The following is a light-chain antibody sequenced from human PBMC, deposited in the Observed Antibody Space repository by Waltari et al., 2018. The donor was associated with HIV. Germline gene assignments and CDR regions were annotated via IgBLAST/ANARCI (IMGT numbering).Light chain of an antibody. J-gene: IGLJ2*01. CDR2: GNK. V-gene: IGLV1-40*01. Sequence: QSVLTQPPSVSGAPGQRVTISCTGSTSNIGADYDVHWYQQIPGTAPKLLISGNKNRPSGVPDRFSASKSGTSASLTITGLQAGDEADYFCQSYDITLSASVVFGGGTKLTVL. CDR3: QSYDITLSASVV. CDR1: TSNIGADYD.